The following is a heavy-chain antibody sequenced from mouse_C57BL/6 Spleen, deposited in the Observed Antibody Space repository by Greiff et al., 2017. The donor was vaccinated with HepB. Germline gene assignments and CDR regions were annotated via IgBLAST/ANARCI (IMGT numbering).Heavy chain of an antibody. V-gene: IGHV5-4*01. J-gene: IGHJ4*01. CDR2: ISDGGSYT. D-gene: IGHD2-5*01. CDR1: GFTFSSYA. CDR3: ARENSNYDAMDY. Sequence: EVMLVESGGGLVKPGGSLKLSCAASGFTFSSYAMSWVRQTPEKRLEWVATISDGGSYTYYPDNVKGRFTISRDNAKNNLYLQMSHLKSEDTAMYYCARENSNYDAMDYWGQGTSVTASS.